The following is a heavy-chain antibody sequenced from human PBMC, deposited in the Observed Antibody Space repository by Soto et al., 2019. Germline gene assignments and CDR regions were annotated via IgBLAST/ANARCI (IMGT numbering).Heavy chain of an antibody. CDR1: GGSISSNSYY. D-gene: IGHD3-16*01. CDR3: ARHAAYDYVWGESDGSAY. V-gene: IGHV4-39*01. CDR2: LFYSGAT. Sequence: PSETLSLTCTVSGGSISSNSYYWDWIRQPPGKGLEWIGSLFYSGATYHNPSLQSRVTISVDTSKNQFSLHLSSVTAADTAVYYGARHAAYDYVWGESDGSAYWGQGTLVTVSS. J-gene: IGHJ4*02.